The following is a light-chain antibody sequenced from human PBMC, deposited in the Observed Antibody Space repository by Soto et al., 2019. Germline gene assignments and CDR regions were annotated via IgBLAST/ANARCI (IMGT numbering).Light chain of an antibody. CDR1: QDISNY. Sequence: DIQMTQSPSSLSASVGDRVTITCQASQDISNYLNWYQQKPGKAPKLLIYDASNLETGVPSRFSGSGSGTDFSFTISGLQPEDIATYYCQQYDNFPRMYTFGQGTKLEIK. CDR2: DAS. CDR3: QQYDNFPRMYT. J-gene: IGKJ2*01. V-gene: IGKV1-33*01.